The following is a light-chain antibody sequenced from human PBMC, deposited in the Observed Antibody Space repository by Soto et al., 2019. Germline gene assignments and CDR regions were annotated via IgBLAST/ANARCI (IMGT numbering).Light chain of an antibody. CDR2: DAS. CDR1: QSVSSY. CDR3: QQRSNWPPLP. J-gene: IGKJ4*01. V-gene: IGKV3-11*01. Sequence: EIVLTQSPATLSLSPGETATLSCRASQSVSSYLAWYQQKPGQAPRLLIYDASNRATGIPARFSGSGSGTDFTLTISSREPEDFAVYYCQQRSNWPPLPFGGGTKVELK.